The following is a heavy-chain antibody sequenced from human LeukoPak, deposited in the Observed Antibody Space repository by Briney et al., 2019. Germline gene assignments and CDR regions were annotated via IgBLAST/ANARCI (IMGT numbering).Heavy chain of an antibody. J-gene: IGHJ4*02. Sequence: PSETLSLTCTVSGGSISSHYWNWIRQPPGKGLEWIGYIYYSGSTNYNPSLKSRVTISVDTSKNQFSLKLSSVTAADTAVYYCARLRFLEWFLFDYWGQGTLVTVSS. CDR3: ARLRFLEWFLFDY. CDR2: IYYSGST. D-gene: IGHD3-3*01. CDR1: GGSISSHY. V-gene: IGHV4-59*11.